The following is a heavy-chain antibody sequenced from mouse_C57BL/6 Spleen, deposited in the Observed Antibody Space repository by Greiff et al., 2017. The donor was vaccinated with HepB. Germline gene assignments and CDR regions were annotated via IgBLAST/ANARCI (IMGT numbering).Heavy chain of an antibody. Sequence: EVQLQQSGAELVRPGASVKLSCTASGFNIKDDYMHWVKQRPEQGLEWIGWIDPENGDTEYASKFQGKATITADTSSNTAYLQLSSLTSEDTAVYYCTTSPYYGSSYWYFDVWGTGTTVTVSS. CDR3: TTSPYYGSSYWYFDV. CDR1: GFNIKDDY. CDR2: IDPENGDT. J-gene: IGHJ1*03. D-gene: IGHD1-1*01. V-gene: IGHV14-4*01.